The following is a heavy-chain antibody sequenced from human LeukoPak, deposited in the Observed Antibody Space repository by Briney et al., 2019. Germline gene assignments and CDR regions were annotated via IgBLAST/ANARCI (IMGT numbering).Heavy chain of an antibody. CDR3: ARLLRPGGRKGDAFDI. Sequence: KPSETLSLTCTVSGGSISGHHWTWIRQPPGTGLEWIGYFYDSGDFNYNPSLKSRVTIWMDMSNNQFSLTMSSVTAADTAMYYCARLLRPGGRKGDAFDIWAKGHWSPSLQ. J-gene: IGHJ3*02. D-gene: IGHD1-26*01. CDR1: GGSISGHH. CDR2: FYDSGDF. V-gene: IGHV4-59*08.